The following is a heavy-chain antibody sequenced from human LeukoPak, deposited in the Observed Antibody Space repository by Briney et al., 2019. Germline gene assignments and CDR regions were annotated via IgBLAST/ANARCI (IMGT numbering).Heavy chain of an antibody. CDR2: ISAYNGNT. CDR1: GYTFTGYY. CDR3: ARVDSSGWYILDY. V-gene: IGHV1-18*04. D-gene: IGHD6-19*01. Sequence: ASVKVSCKASGYTFTGYYMHWVRQAPGQGLEWMGWISAYNGNTNYAQKLQGRVTMTTDASTSTAYMELRSLRSDDTAVYYCARVDSSGWYILDYWGQGTLVTVSS. J-gene: IGHJ4*02.